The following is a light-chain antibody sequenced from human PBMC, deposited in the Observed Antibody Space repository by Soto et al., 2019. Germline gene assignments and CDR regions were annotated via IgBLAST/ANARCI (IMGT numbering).Light chain of an antibody. CDR3: QQYDTSPRT. CDR2: GAS. Sequence: EIVLTQSPGTLSLSPGERATLSCRASQSVSSSYLAWYQQKPGQSPRLLIFGASSRATGTPDRFSGSGSGTDFTLTSRRLGPEDFAVYYCQQYDTSPRTFGQGTTVEIK. CDR1: QSVSSSY. V-gene: IGKV3-20*01. J-gene: IGKJ1*01.